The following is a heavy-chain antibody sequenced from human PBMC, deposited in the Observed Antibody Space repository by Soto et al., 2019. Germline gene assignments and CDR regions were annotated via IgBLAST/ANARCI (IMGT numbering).Heavy chain of an antibody. CDR2: AYYSGTT. J-gene: IGHJ4*01. Sequence: PSETLSLTCAVSGASFSGSYWSWIRQPPGKGLEWIGYAYYSGTTVYNPSLKSRVSISVDTSKKHVSLRLNSVTAADTAVYYCAVWSALTQYYFDSWGLGTLVT. CDR1: GASFSGSY. CDR3: AVWSALTQYYFDS. V-gene: IGHV4-59*13. D-gene: IGHD3-3*01.